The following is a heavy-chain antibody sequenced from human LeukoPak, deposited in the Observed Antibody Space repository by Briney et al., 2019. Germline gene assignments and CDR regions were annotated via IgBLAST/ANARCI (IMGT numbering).Heavy chain of an antibody. CDR1: GYTFTNYD. J-gene: IGHJ6*02. CDR3: ARCTVTTCYYGMDV. V-gene: IGHV1-8*01. CDR2: MNPNSGNT. D-gene: IGHD4-17*01. Sequence: ASVKVSCKASGYTFTNYDINWVRQATGQGLEWMGWMNPNSGNTGYAQKFQGRVTMTRNTSISTAYMELSSLRSEDTAVYYCARCTVTTCYYGMDVWGQGTTVTVSS.